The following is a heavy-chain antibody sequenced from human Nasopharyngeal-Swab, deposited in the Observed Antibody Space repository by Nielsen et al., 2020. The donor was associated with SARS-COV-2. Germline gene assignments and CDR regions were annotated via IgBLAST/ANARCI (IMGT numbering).Heavy chain of an antibody. CDR3: TREGVTFAPADY. D-gene: IGHD3-10*01. Sequence: SETLSLTCTVSGASTTSSEWWGWVRQPPGGGLEWIGESHHVGTTNYNPSLKSRVFISIDNSRNQFSLELSSVTAADAAVYYCTREGVTFAPADYWGQGTPVAVSS. CDR2: SHHVGTT. V-gene: IGHV4-4*02. J-gene: IGHJ4*02. CDR1: GASTTSSEW.